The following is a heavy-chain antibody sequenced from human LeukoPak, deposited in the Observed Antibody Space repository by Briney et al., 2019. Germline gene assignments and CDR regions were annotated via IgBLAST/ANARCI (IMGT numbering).Heavy chain of an antibody. Sequence: GGSLRLSCAASGFTFSDYYMSWIRQAPGKGLEWVSYISSSGSTIYYAGSVKGRFTISRDNAKSSLYLQMNSLRAEDTAVYYCARGLYSSGWYFDYWGQGTLVTVSS. J-gene: IGHJ4*02. CDR3: ARGLYSSGWYFDY. CDR2: ISSSGSTI. V-gene: IGHV3-11*01. CDR1: GFTFSDYY. D-gene: IGHD6-19*01.